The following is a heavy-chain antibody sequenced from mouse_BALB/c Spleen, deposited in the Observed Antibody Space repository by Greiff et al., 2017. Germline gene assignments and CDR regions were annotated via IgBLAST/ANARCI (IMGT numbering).Heavy chain of an antibody. CDR2: ISSGSSTT. Sequence: EVKLVESGGGLVQPGGSRKLSCAASGFTFSSFGMHWVRQAPEKGLEWVAYISSGSSTTNYADTVKGRFTITRDNPKNTLFLQMTSLRSEDTAMYYCAAKYAMAYWGQGTLVTVSA. V-gene: IGHV5-17*02. CDR3: AAKYAMAY. CDR1: GFTFSSFG. D-gene: IGHD1-1*02. J-gene: IGHJ3*01.